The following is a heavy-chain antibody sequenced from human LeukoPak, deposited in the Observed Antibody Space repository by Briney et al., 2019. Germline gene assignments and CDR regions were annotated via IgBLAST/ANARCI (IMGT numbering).Heavy chain of an antibody. J-gene: IGHJ4*02. Sequence: GGSLRLCCAASGFTFSSHGMNWVHQAPGKGLEWVSGISPNGVITYYADSVKGRFTISRDNSKGTVYLQMNSLRPEDTAVYYCAKDDAWLQYGNWGRGTLVTVSS. D-gene: IGHD5-24*01. CDR2: ISPNGVIT. CDR1: GFTFSSHG. CDR3: AKDDAWLQYGN. V-gene: IGHV3-23*01.